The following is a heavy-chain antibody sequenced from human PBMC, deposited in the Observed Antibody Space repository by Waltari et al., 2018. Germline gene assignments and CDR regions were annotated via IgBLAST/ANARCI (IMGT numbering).Heavy chain of an antibody. J-gene: IGHJ4*02. CDR3: ARVVGDSMNYFDY. D-gene: IGHD2-21*02. V-gene: IGHV4-39*07. Sequence: QLQLQESGPRLVKPSETRSLTCTVSGVSISSTSYYWGWIRQPPGKGLEWIGSIYYRGNTYYNPSLKSRVTISVDTSKNHFSLKLRSVTAADTAVYYCARVVGDSMNYFDYWGQGNLVTVSS. CDR2: IYYRGNT. CDR1: GVSISSTSYY.